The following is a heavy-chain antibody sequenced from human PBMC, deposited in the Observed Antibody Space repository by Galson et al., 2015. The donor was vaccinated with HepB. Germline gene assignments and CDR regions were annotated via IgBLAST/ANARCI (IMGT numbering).Heavy chain of an antibody. CDR2: IYPGDSDT. D-gene: IGHD3-10*01. Sequence: QSGAEVKKPGESLKISCKGSGYSFTSYWIGWVRQMPGKGLEWMGIIYPGDSDTRYSPSFQGQVTISADKSISTAYLQWSSLKASDTAMYYCARHEPRFDSVYYYGSGSYYLPYYYGMDVWGQGTTVTVSS. J-gene: IGHJ6*02. CDR3: ARHEPRFDSVYYYGSGSYYLPYYYGMDV. CDR1: GYSFTSYW. V-gene: IGHV5-51*01.